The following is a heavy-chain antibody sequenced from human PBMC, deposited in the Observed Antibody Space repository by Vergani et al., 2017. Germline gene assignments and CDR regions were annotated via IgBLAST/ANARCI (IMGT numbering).Heavy chain of an antibody. J-gene: IGHJ4*02. CDR1: GFTFSTYW. V-gene: IGHV3-7*01. Sequence: EVQLVESGGVLVQPGGSLRLSCAASGFTFSTYWMTWVRQAPGKGLEWVANIKYDGSEKFYVDSVKGRFTISRDNAKNLLFLQMNSLRADDTAVYYCAREYIGGSWSDYWGQGTQVIVSS. CDR3: AREYIGGSWSDY. CDR2: IKYDGSEK. D-gene: IGHD5-12*01.